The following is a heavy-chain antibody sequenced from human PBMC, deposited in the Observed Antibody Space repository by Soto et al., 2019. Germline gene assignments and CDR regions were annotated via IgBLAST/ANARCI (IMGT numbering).Heavy chain of an antibody. CDR2: ISFDGGNQ. J-gene: IGHJ5*02. CDR1: GFDFNTYG. V-gene: IGHV3-30*18. D-gene: IGHD6-13*01. Sequence: QVQLVQSGGGVVQPGRTLRLSCAASGFDFNTYGLHWVRQAPGKGLAWVAGISFDGGNQYYADSVKGRFTISRDKSNNTLYLQMNRLGAEDTATYYCAKDSSVTAAGSGVWFNTGGQGTLVIVS. CDR3: AKDSSVTAAGSGVWFNT.